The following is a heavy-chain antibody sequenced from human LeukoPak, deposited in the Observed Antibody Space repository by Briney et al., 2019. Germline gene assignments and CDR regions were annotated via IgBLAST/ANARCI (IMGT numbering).Heavy chain of an antibody. J-gene: IGHJ6*03. CDR1: GYSISSNYH. V-gene: IGHV4-38-2*02. Sequence: SETLSLTCTVSGYSISSNYHWGWIRQPPGKGLEWIGSIYYSGSTYYNPSLKSRVTISVDTSKNQFSLKLSSVTAADTAVYYCARVSLWTRYYYMDVWGKGTTVTISS. CDR3: ARVSLWTRYYYMDV. D-gene: IGHD3-10*01. CDR2: IYYSGST.